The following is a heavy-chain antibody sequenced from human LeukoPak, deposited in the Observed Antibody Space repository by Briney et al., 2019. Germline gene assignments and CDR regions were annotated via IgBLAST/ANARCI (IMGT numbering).Heavy chain of an antibody. D-gene: IGHD4-11*01. J-gene: IGHJ4*02. CDR2: IWNDGSGQ. CDR3: AKDAQRGFDYSNSLEK. CDR1: RFIFSHYG. V-gene: IGHV3-33*06. Sequence: GGSLRLSCVASRFIFSHYGMHWVRQAPGKGLEWLSVIWNDGSGQFYAASVKGRFTISRDNSQNTVYLQMNNVRAEDTAVYYCAKDAQRGFDYSNSLEKWGQGTLVIVSS.